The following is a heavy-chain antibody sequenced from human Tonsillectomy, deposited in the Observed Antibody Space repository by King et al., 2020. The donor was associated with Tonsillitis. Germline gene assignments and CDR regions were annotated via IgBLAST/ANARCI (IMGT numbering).Heavy chain of an antibody. CDR3: ARETLEWLPQYYYYYMDV. CDR1: GFTFSSYW. V-gene: IGHV3-7*01. D-gene: IGHD3-3*01. CDR2: IKQDGSEK. J-gene: IGHJ6*03. Sequence: VQLVESGGGLVQPGGSLRLSCAASGFTFSSYWMSWVRQAPGKGLEWVANIKQDGSEKYYVDSVKGRFTISRDNAKNSLYLQMNSLRAEDTAVYYCARETLEWLPQYYYYYMDVWGKGTTVTVSS.